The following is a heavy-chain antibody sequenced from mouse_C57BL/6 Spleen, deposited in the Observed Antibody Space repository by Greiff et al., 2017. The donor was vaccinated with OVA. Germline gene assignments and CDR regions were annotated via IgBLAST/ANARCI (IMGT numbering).Heavy chain of an antibody. Sequence: EVKVVESGGGLVKPGGSLKLSCAASGFTFSDYGMHWVRQAPEKGLEWVAYISSGSSTIYYADTVKGRFTISRDNAKNTLFLQMTSLRSEDTAMYYCASLITTVVGGFDYWGQGTTLTVSS. CDR3: ASLITTVVGGFDY. J-gene: IGHJ2*01. CDR1: GFTFSDYG. V-gene: IGHV5-17*01. D-gene: IGHD1-1*01. CDR2: ISSGSSTI.